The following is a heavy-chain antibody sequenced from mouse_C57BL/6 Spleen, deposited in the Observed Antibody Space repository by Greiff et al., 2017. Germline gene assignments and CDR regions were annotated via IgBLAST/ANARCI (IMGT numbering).Heavy chain of an antibody. D-gene: IGHD3-3*01. CDR2: IDPENGNT. J-gene: IGHJ4*01. CDR1: GFNIKDDY. Sequence: VQLQQSGAELVRPGASVKLSCTASGFNIKDDYMHWVKQRPEQGLEWIGWIDPENGNTKYAPKFQGKATITADTSSNTAYLQLSSLTSEDTAIYYCASKGEYAMDYWGQGTSVTVSS. CDR3: ASKGEYAMDY. V-gene: IGHV14-4*01.